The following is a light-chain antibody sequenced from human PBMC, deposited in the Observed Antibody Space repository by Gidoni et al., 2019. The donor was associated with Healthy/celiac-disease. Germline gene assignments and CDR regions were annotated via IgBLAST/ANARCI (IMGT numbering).Light chain of an antibody. Sequence: DIQLTQSPSFRSASVGDRVTITCRASQGISSYLAWYQQKPGKAPKLLIYAASTLQGGVPSRFSGSGSGTEFTLTISSLQPEDFATYSCQQLSSSPLTFGPGTKVEIK. V-gene: IGKV1-9*01. CDR2: AAS. CDR1: QGISSY. J-gene: IGKJ3*01. CDR3: QQLSSSPLT.